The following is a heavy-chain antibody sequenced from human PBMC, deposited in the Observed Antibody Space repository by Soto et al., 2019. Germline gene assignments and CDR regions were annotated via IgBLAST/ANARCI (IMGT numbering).Heavy chain of an antibody. CDR2: IIPIFGTA. J-gene: IGHJ5*02. CDR3: ARGGDYDGSGEGPWFDP. V-gene: IGHV1-69*01. D-gene: IGHD3-10*01. Sequence: QVQLVQSGAEVKKPGSSVKVSCKASGGTFSSYAISWVRQAPGQGLEWMGGIIPIFGTANYAQKFQGRVTITADESTSTGYMELSSLRSEDTAVYYCARGGDYDGSGEGPWFDPWGQGTLVTVSS. CDR1: GGTFSSYA.